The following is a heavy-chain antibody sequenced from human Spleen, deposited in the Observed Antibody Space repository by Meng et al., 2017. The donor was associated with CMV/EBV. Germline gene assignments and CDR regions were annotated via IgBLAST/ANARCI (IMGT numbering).Heavy chain of an antibody. CDR3: VRDQGGESMIAVLIERFGMDV. CDR1: GFTFDDYG. J-gene: IGHJ6*02. Sequence: GGSLRLSCAASGFTFDDYGMHWVRQAPGKGLEWVAVISYDGSNKYTADSVQGRLTISRDNSKNNLYLQMNSLTVEDTAVYYCVRDQGGESMIAVLIERFGMDVWGQGTTVTVSS. CDR2: ISYDGSNK. D-gene: IGHD3-22*01. V-gene: IGHV3-30*03.